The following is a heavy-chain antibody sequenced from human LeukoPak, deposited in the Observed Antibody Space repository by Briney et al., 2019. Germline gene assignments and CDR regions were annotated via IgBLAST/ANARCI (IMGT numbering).Heavy chain of an antibody. D-gene: IGHD2-2*01. CDR1: GGSFSGYY. J-gene: IGHJ4*02. CDR2: INHSGST. V-gene: IGHV4-34*01. CDR3: ARGELGYCSSTSCPGGDYFDY. Sequence: SETLSLTCAVYGGSFSGYYWSWIRQPPGRGLEWIGEINHSGSTNYNPSLKSRVTISVDTTKNQFSLKLSSVTAADTAVYYCARGELGYCSSTSCPGGDYFDYWGQGTLVTVSS.